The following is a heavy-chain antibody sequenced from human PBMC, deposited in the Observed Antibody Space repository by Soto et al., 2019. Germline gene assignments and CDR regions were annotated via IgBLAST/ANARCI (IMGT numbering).Heavy chain of an antibody. Sequence: QVQLVESGGGVVQPGRSLRLSCAASGFTFSSYGMHWVRQAPGKGLEWVAGISYDGSNKYYADSVKGRFTFSRDNSXSALYLQMNSLGAEDTAVYYCAKEEGYGGNSWYFDLWGRGTLVTVSS. V-gene: IGHV3-30*18. CDR2: ISYDGSNK. J-gene: IGHJ2*01. D-gene: IGHD2-21*01. CDR1: GFTFSSYG. CDR3: AKEEGYGGNSWYFDL.